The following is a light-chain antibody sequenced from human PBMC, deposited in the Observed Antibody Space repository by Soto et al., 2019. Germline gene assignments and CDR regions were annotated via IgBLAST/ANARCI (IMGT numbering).Light chain of an antibody. Sequence: QSVLTQPASVSGSPGQSITISCTGTSSDVGGYNYVSWYQQHPGKAPKLIIYEVYHRPSGVSNRFSGSKSDNTASLTISGLQPEDGVNYYCSSYTSAYPPVFGSGTKVIV. CDR2: EVY. V-gene: IGLV2-14*01. CDR3: SSYTSAYPPV. CDR1: SSDVGGYNY. J-gene: IGLJ1*01.